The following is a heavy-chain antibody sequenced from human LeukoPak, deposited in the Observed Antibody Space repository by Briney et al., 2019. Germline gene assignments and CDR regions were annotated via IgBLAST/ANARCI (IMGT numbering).Heavy chain of an antibody. CDR2: IYYSGST. Sequence: PSETLSLTCTVSGGSISSYYWSWIRQPPGKGLEWIGYIYYSGSTNYNPSLKSRVTLSVDTSKNQFSLKLSSVTAADTAVYYCASTQSIAAAGTGFDYWGQGTLVTVSS. CDR3: ASTQSIAAAGTGFDY. CDR1: GGSISSYY. D-gene: IGHD6-13*01. V-gene: IGHV4-59*01. J-gene: IGHJ4*02.